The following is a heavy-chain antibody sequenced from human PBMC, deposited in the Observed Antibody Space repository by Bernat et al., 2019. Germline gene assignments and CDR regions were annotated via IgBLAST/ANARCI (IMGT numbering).Heavy chain of an antibody. Sequence: QVQLVQSGAEVKKPGSSVKVSCKASGGTFSSYAISWVRQAPGQGLEWMGGIIPIFGTANYAQKFQGRVTITADKSTSTAYMELSSLRSEDTAVYYCAKGTQGDYVVYPQYYFDYWGQGTLVTVSS. CDR3: AKGTQGDYVVYPQYYFDY. CDR1: GGTFSSYA. CDR2: IIPIFGTA. J-gene: IGHJ4*02. V-gene: IGHV1-69*06. D-gene: IGHD4-17*01.